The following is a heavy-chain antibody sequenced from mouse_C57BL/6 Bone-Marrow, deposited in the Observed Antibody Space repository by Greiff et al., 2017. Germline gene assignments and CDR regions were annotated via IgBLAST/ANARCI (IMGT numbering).Heavy chain of an antibody. CDR3: AGYDEYFDV. Sequence: LVESGAELARPGASVKLSCKASGYTFTSYGISWVKQRTGQGLEWIGAIYPRSGNTYYNEKFKGKATLTADKSSSTAYMELRSLTSEDSADYFCAGYDEYFDVWGTGTTVTVSS. J-gene: IGHJ1*03. V-gene: IGHV1-81*01. D-gene: IGHD2-2*01. CDR1: GYTFTSYG. CDR2: IYPRSGNT.